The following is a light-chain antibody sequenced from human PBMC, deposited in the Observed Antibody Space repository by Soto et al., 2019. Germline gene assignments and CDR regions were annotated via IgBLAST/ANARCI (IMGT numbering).Light chain of an antibody. V-gene: IGLV1-47*01. CDR1: SSNIGSNY. J-gene: IGLJ2*01. CDR3: AAWDDSLRGAV. Sequence: QSVLTQPRSASGTPGQRVTISCSGSSSNIGSNYVYWYQQLPGTAPKLLIYRNNQRPSGVPDRFSGSKSGTSASLAISGLRSEDEADYYCAAWDDSLRGAVFGGGTKLTVL. CDR2: RNN.